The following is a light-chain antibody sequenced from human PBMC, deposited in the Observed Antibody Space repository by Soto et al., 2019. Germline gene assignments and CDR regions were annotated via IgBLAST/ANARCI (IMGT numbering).Light chain of an antibody. Sequence: EIVLTQSAATLSLSPGERATLSCRASQSVSSYLAWYQQKPGQAPRLLIYDASNRATGIPARFSGSGSGTDFTLTISSLEPEDFAVYYCQQRSNWPPFTFGGGTRVDIK. CDR2: DAS. V-gene: IGKV3-11*01. CDR3: QQRSNWPPFT. J-gene: IGKJ4*01. CDR1: QSVSSY.